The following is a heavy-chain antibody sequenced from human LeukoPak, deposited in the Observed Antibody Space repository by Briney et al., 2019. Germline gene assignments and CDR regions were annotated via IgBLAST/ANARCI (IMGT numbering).Heavy chain of an antibody. Sequence: ASVTVSCKASGYTFTSYGISWVRQAPGQGHEWMGWISAYNGNTNYAQKLQGRVTMTTDTSTSTAYMELRSLRSDDTAVYYCAREYSRSSGWYFDLWGRGTLVTVSS. V-gene: IGHV1-18*01. CDR2: ISAYNGNT. D-gene: IGHD6-6*01. CDR1: GYTFTSYG. J-gene: IGHJ2*01. CDR3: AREYSRSSGWYFDL.